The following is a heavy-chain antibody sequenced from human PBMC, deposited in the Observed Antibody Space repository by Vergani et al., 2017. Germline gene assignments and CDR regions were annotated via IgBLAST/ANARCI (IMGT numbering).Heavy chain of an antibody. CDR1: GYTFTNYW. D-gene: IGHD2-15*01. V-gene: IGHV5-51*03. Sequence: EVQLVQSGAEVKKPGESLKISCKGSGYTFTNYWVGWVRQMPGKGLEWMGIILPGNSDTRYSPSFQGQVTISADKYITTAYLQWSSLKASDTAMYYCARRYCSSGICNLDYWSQGTLVTVSS. CDR3: ARRYCSSGICNLDY. J-gene: IGHJ4*02. CDR2: ILPGNSDT.